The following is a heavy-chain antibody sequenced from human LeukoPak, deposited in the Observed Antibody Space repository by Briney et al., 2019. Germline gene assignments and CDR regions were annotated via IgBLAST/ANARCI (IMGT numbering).Heavy chain of an antibody. Sequence: PGGSLRLSCAASGFTFSSYEMNWVRQAPGKGLEWVSYISSSGSTIYYADSVKGRFTISRDNAKNSLYLQMNSLRAEDTAVYYCARPYSSGWYPYDAFDIWGQGTMVTVSS. D-gene: IGHD6-19*01. CDR3: ARPYSSGWYPYDAFDI. V-gene: IGHV3-48*03. J-gene: IGHJ3*02. CDR1: GFTFSSYE. CDR2: ISSSGSTI.